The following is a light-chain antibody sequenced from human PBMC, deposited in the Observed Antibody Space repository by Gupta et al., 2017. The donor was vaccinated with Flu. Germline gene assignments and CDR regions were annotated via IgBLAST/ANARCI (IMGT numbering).Light chain of an antibody. CDR3: SSYTSSSTPLV. CDR2: EVS. CDR1: SSDVGGYNY. V-gene: IGLV2-14*01. Sequence: SSDVGGYNYVSWYQQHPGKAPKLMIYEVSNRPSGVSNRFSGSKSGNTASLTISRLQAEDEADYYCSSYTSSSTPLVFGGGTKLTV. J-gene: IGLJ3*02.